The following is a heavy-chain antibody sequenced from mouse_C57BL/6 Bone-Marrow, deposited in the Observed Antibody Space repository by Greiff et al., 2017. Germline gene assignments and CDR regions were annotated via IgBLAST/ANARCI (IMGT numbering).Heavy chain of an antibody. J-gene: IGHJ4*01. D-gene: IGHD2-12*01. V-gene: IGHV1-82*01. CDR1: GYAFSSSW. CDR2: IYPGDGDT. Sequence: VQLQQSGPELVKPGASVKISCKASGYAFSSSWMNWVQQRPGKGLEWIGRIYPGDGDTNYNGKFKGKAKLTADKSSSTAYMLRSCLTSEDSAVYFCARLRYYAMDYWGQGTSVTVSS. CDR3: ARLRYYAMDY.